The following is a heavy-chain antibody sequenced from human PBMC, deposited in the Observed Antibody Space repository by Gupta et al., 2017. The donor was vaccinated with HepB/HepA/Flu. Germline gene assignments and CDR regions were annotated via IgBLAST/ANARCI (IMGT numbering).Heavy chain of an antibody. CDR3: ARGKTAGYSRSPFDY. Sequence: VQLQESGPGLVKPSETLSLTCTVSGGSISRYYWSWTRQPPGKGLEWIGYIYYSGTTNYNPSLKSRVTISVDTSKDQFSLKLTSVTAADTAVYYCARGKTAGYSRSPFDYWGQGTLVTVSS. D-gene: IGHD5-18*01. CDR1: GGSISRYY. V-gene: IGHV4-59*08. J-gene: IGHJ4*02. CDR2: IYYSGTT.